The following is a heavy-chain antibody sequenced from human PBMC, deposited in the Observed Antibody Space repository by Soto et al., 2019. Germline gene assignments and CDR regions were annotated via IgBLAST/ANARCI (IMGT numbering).Heavy chain of an antibody. J-gene: IGHJ4*02. CDR1: GFTFSSYA. CDR3: ASQWLADAQPFDY. V-gene: IGHV3-30-3*01. D-gene: IGHD6-19*01. Sequence: QVQLVESGGGVVQPGRSLRLSCAASGFTFSSYAMHWVRQAPGKGLEWVAVISYDGSNKYYADSVKGRFTISRDNSKNTLYLQMNSLRAEDTAVYYCASQWLADAQPFDYWGLGTLVTVSS. CDR2: ISYDGSNK.